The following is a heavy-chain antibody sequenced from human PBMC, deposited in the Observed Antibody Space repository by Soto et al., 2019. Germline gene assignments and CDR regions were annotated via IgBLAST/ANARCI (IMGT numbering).Heavy chain of an antibody. CDR3: ARSEDYDFWSGPNWFDP. V-gene: IGHV4-59*01. Sequence: PSETLSLTCTVSGGSISSYYWSWIRQPPGKGLEWIGYIYYSGSTNYNPSLKSRVTISVDTSKNQFSLKLSSVTAADTAVYYCARSEDYDFWSGPNWFDPWGQGTLVTVSS. D-gene: IGHD3-3*01. J-gene: IGHJ5*02. CDR1: GGSISSYY. CDR2: IYYSGST.